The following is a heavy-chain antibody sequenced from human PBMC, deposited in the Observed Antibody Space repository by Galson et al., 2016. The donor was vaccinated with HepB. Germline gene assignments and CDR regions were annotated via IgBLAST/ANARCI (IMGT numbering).Heavy chain of an antibody. D-gene: IGHD1-7*01. V-gene: IGHV6-1*01. J-gene: IGHJ6*02. CDR1: GDSVSSNSAA. CDR3: ARDVVGNWNYVYYYYGMDV. Sequence: CAISGDSVSSNSAAWNWIRQSPSRGLEWLGRTYYRSKWYTDYAVSVKSRITINVDTSKNQFSLQLNSVTPEDTAVYYCARDVVGNWNYVYYYYGMDVWGQGTTVTVSS. CDR2: TYYRSKWYT.